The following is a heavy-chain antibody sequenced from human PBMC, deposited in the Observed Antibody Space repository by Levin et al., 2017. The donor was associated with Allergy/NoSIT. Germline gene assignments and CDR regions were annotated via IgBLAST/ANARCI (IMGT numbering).Heavy chain of an antibody. J-gene: IGHJ4*02. V-gene: IGHV3-9*01. Sequence: SLKISCVASGFTFGDYAMHWVRQAPGKGLEWVSGISWNSGIIAYADSVKGRFTISRDNAKNSLYLQMNSLRAEDTALYHCAKGGTIVVVTASLDYWGQGTLVTVSS. CDR1: GFTFGDYA. CDR3: AKGGTIVVVTASLDY. D-gene: IGHD2-21*02. CDR2: ISWNSGII.